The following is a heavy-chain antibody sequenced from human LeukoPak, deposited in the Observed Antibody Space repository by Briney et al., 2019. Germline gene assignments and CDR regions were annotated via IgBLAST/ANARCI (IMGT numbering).Heavy chain of an antibody. V-gene: IGHV4-59*01. CDR3: ARAGVVSNPNSYWYFDL. D-gene: IGHD3-3*01. CDR1: GGSISSYY. Sequence: SETLSLTCTVSGGSISSYYWSWLRQPPGKGLEWIGYIYYSGSTNYNPSLESRVTISVDTSKNQFSLKLSSVTAADTAVYYCARAGVVSNPNSYWYFDLWGRGTLVTVSS. CDR2: IYYSGST. J-gene: IGHJ2*01.